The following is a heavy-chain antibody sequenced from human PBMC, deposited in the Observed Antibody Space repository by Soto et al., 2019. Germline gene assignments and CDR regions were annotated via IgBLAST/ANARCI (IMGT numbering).Heavy chain of an antibody. V-gene: IGHV1-69*13. CDR3: ARGSHSPGIAVAGYYY. CDR2: IIPIFGTP. Sequence: ASVKVSCKASGVPFSTYALSWVRQAPGQGLEWMGGIIPIFGTPNYAQKFQGRVTITADESTSTAYMELSRLTSEDTAMYYCARGSHSPGIAVAGYYYWGQGTLVTVSS. D-gene: IGHD6-19*01. CDR1: GVPFSTYA. J-gene: IGHJ4*02.